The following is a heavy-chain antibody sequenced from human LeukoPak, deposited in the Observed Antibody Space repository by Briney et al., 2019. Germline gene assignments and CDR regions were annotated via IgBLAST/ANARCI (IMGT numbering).Heavy chain of an antibody. V-gene: IGHV3-48*04. CDR1: GFTFSSYS. CDR3: ARSRHYYDSSGYYLYYYYMDV. CDR2: ISSSGSTI. D-gene: IGHD3-22*01. J-gene: IGHJ6*03. Sequence: GGSLRLSCAASGFTFSSYSMNWIRQAPGKGLEWVSYISSSGSTIYYADSVKGRFTISRDNAKNSLYLQMNSLRAEDTAVYYCARSRHYYDSSGYYLYYYYMDVWGKGTTVTVSS.